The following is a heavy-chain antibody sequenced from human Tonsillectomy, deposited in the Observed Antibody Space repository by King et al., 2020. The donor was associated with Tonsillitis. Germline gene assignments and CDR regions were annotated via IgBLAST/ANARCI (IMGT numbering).Heavy chain of an antibody. D-gene: IGHD6-13*01. Sequence: LQLQESGPGLVKPSETLSLTCTVSGGSISSSSYYWGWIRQPPGKGLEWIGSIYYSGSTYYNPSLKSRVTISVDTSKNQFSLKLSSVTAADTAVYYCARQCRYISIWYPPEAGVWFDPWGQGTLVTVSS. V-gene: IGHV4-39*01. CDR3: ARQCRYISIWYPPEAGVWFDP. CDR2: IYYSGST. J-gene: IGHJ5*02. CDR1: GGSISSSSYY.